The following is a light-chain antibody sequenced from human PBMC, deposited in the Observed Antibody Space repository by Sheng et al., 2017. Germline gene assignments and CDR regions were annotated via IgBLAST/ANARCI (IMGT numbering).Light chain of an antibody. V-gene: IGKV3-11*01. CDR1: QSVSSY. Sequence: EIVLTQSPATLSLSPGERATLSCRASQSVSSYLAWYQQKPGQAPRLLIYGASTRATGIPARFSGSASGTEFTLTISSLQSEDFAVYYCQHRRSWPLTFGGGTRVEMK. J-gene: IGKJ4*01. CDR2: GAS. CDR3: QHRRSWPLT.